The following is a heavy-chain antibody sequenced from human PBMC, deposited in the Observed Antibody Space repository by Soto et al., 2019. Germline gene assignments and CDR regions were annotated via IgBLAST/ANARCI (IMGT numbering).Heavy chain of an antibody. Sequence: PXGSLTLTCAASGFTFSSHGMYWVRQAPGKGLEWVAVIWHDGSNKYYADSVKGRFTISRDNSKNTMYMQMNSLRAEDTAVYYCEGCSSGPLGAIDIWGQGTVVTVSS. V-gene: IGHV3-33*07. CDR1: GFTFSSHG. CDR3: EGCSSGPLGAIDI. J-gene: IGHJ3*02. CDR2: IWHDGSNK. D-gene: IGHD6-19*01.